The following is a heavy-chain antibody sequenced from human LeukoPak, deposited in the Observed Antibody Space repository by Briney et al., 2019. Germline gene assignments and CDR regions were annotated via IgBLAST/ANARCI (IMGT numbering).Heavy chain of an antibody. CDR3: ARLRVRGVLVYYYYYMDV. CDR2: INHSGST. D-gene: IGHD3-10*01. CDR1: GGSFSGYY. Sequence: TSETLSLTCAVYGGSFSGYYWSWIRQPPGKGLEWIGEINHSGSTNYNPSLKSRVTISVDTSKNQFSLKLSSVTAADTAVYYCARLRVRGVLVYYYYYMDVWGKGTTVTISS. J-gene: IGHJ6*03. V-gene: IGHV4-34*01.